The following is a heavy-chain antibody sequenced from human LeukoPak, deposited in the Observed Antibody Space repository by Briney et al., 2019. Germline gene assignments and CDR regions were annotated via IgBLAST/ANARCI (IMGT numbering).Heavy chain of an antibody. D-gene: IGHD4-17*01. J-gene: IGHJ4*02. CDR1: GGSISSGGYS. CDR2: IYHSGST. V-gene: IGHV4-30-2*01. CDR3: AAALGRYGDYSRGYYFDY. Sequence: SQTLSLTCAVSGGSISSGGYSWSWIRQPPGKGPEWIGYIYHSGSTYYNPSLKSRVTISVDRSKNQFSLKLSSVTAADTAVYYCAAALGRYGDYSRGYYFDYWGQGTLVTVSS.